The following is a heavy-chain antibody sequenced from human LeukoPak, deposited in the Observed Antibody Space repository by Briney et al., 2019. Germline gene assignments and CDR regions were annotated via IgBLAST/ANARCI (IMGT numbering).Heavy chain of an antibody. CDR2: FSSSGSCI. CDR3: ARALSSYSSGWSFDAFDI. V-gene: IGHV3-21*01. J-gene: IGHJ3*02. Sequence: KSGGSLRLSCAASGFTFSSYSMNGVRQAPGKGLEWVSFFSSSGSCIYYADSVKGRFTISRDNAKNSLYLQMNSLRAEDTAVYYCARALSSYSSGWSFDAFDIWGQGTVVTVSS. CDR1: GFTFSSYS. D-gene: IGHD6-19*01.